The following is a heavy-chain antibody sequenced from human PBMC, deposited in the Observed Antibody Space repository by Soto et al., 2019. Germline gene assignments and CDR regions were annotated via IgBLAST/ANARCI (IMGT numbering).Heavy chain of an antibody. CDR1: GGTFSSYA. D-gene: IGHD4-4*01. V-gene: IGHV1-69*06. CDR2: IIPIFGTA. J-gene: IGHJ5*02. CDR3: ASAQLYDYRRAGWFDP. Sequence: QVQLVQSGAEVKKPGSSVKVSCKASGGTFSSYAISWVRQAPGQGLEWMGGIIPIFGTANYAQKFQGRVMITADKSTSTAYMELSSLRSEDTAVYYCASAQLYDYRRAGWFDPWGQGTLVTVSS.